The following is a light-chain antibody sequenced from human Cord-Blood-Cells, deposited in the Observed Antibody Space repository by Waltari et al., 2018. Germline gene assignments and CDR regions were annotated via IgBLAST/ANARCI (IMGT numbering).Light chain of an antibody. V-gene: IGKV3-20*01. J-gene: IGKJ2*01. CDR1: QSVSSSY. CDR3: QQYGSSSYT. CDR2: GAS. Sequence: EIVLTPSPGTLSLSPGERATLSCRASQSVSSSYLAWYQQKPGQAPRLLIYGASSRATGIPDRFSGSGSGTDFNLTISRLEPEDFAVYYCQQYGSSSYTFGQGTKLEIK.